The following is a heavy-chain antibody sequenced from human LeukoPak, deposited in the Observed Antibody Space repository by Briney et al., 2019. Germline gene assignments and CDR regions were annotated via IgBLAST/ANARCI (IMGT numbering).Heavy chain of an antibody. Sequence: SETLSLTCTVSGGSISSSSYYWGWIRQPPGKGLEWIGSIYYSGSTYYNPSLKSRVTISVDTSKNQFSLKLSSVTAADTAVYYCAREAPDVLLWFGEPQDYYYYYMDVWGKGTTVTVSS. J-gene: IGHJ6*03. CDR3: AREAPDVLLWFGEPQDYYYYYMDV. CDR2: IYYSGST. D-gene: IGHD3-10*01. CDR1: GGSISSSSYY. V-gene: IGHV4-39*07.